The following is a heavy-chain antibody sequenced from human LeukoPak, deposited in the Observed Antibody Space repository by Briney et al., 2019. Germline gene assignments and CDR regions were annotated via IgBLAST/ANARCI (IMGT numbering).Heavy chain of an antibody. CDR1: GGSISNGGYY. CDR3: ARGGDRRGFDY. Sequence: SETLSLTCTVSGGSISNGGYYWSWIRQHPGKGLEWIGYIYDSGTTYYNPALQSRVTISVDTSDNQFSLKLRSLTAANTAVYYCARGGDRRGFDYWGQGTLVTVSS. D-gene: IGHD1-14*01. J-gene: IGHJ4*02. CDR2: IYDSGTT. V-gene: IGHV4-31*03.